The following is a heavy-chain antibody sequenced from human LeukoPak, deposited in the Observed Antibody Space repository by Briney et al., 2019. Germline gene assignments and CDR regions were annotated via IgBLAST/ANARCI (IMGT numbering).Heavy chain of an antibody. V-gene: IGHV3-30*02. D-gene: IGHD2-2*01. CDR3: AKDQLGYCSSTSCPIDY. J-gene: IGHJ4*02. CDR2: IRYDGSNK. Sequence: PGGFLRLSCAASGFTFSSYGMHWVRQAPGKGLEWVAFIRYDGSNKYYADPVKGRFTISRDNSKNTLYLQMNSLRAEDTAVYYCAKDQLGYCSSTSCPIDYWGQGTLVTVSS. CDR1: GFTFSSYG.